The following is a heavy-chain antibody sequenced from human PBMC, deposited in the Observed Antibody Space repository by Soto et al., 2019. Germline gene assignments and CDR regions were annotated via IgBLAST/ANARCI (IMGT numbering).Heavy chain of an antibody. V-gene: IGHV1-69*01. D-gene: IGHD2-2*01. CDR3: ARGSIVVVPAAAYYYYYGMDV. CDR1: GGTFSSYA. Sequence: QVQLVQSGAEVKKPGSSVKVSCKASGGTFSSYAISWVRQAPGQGHEWMGGIIPIFGTANYAQKFQGRVTITADESTSTAYMELSSLRSEDTAVYYCARGSIVVVPAAAYYYYYGMDVWGQGTTVTVSS. J-gene: IGHJ6*02. CDR2: IIPIFGTA.